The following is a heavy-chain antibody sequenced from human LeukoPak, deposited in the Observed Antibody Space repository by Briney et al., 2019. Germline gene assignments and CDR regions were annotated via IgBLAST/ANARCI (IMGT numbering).Heavy chain of an antibody. V-gene: IGHV3-66*01. J-gene: IGHJ6*02. CDR2: IYSGGST. Sequence: GGSLRLSCAASGFTVSSNYKSWVRQAPGKGLEWVSVIYSGGSTYYADSVKGRFTISRDNSKNTLYLQMNSLRAEDTAVYYCARDRVGPNIGGMDVWGQGTTVTVSS. CDR1: GFTVSSNY. D-gene: IGHD1-26*01. CDR3: ARDRVGPNIGGMDV.